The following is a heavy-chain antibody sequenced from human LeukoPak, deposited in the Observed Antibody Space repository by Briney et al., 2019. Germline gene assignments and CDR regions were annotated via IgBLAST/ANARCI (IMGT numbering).Heavy chain of an antibody. V-gene: IGHV3-21*01. J-gene: IGHJ6*03. CDR3: ARVRRRFLEWLLSDYYYMDV. CDR1: GFTFSSYS. Sequence: GGSLRLSCAASGFTFSSYSMNWVRQAPGKGLEWVSSISSSSSYIYYADSVKGRFTISRDNAKNSLYLQMNSLRAEDTAVYYCARVRRRFLEWLLSDYYYMDVWGKGTTVTVSS. D-gene: IGHD3-3*01. CDR2: ISSSSSYI.